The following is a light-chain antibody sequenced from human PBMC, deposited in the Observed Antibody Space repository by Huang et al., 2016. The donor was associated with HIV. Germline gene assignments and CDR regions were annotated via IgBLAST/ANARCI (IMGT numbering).Light chain of an antibody. J-gene: IGKJ1*01. CDR2: AAS. Sequence: DIQMTQSPSSLSASVGDRVTITCRASQGITNSLAWYQQKPGKAPKLLLYAASRLESGVPSRFSGTGSGTDYTLTISSLQPEDFATYYCQQYYNIPRTFGQGAKVEVK. CDR1: QGITNS. V-gene: IGKV1-NL1*01. CDR3: QQYYNIPRT.